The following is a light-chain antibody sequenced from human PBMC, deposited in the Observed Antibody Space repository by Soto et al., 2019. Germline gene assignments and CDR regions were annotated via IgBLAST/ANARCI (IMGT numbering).Light chain of an antibody. CDR1: QGIAGY. CDR2: AAS. CDR3: QHLNTSPFT. Sequence: DIQLTQSPSLLSASVGDRVTITCRASQGIAGYLVWYQQKPRKAPKLLIYAASTLQSGVPSRFSCSGSGTEFPLTISSLPPEDFATYYCQHLNTSPFTFGPGTKVEIK. J-gene: IGKJ3*01. V-gene: IGKV1-9*01.